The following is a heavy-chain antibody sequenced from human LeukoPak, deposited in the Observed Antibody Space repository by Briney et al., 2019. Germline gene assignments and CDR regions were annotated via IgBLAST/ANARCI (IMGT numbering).Heavy chain of an antibody. Sequence: SQTLPLTCAVYGVSLRGYYWSWIRQSPEKGLEWIGEISHEGDSIYNPSLKSRLTLSVDMSKNQFSLNLRSVTAADTAVYYCARGRNFVSDFYFDAWGKGTTVIVSS. CDR1: GVSLRGYY. D-gene: IGHD1-7*01. CDR2: ISHEGDS. V-gene: IGHV4-34*01. J-gene: IGHJ6*03. CDR3: ARGRNFVSDFYFDA.